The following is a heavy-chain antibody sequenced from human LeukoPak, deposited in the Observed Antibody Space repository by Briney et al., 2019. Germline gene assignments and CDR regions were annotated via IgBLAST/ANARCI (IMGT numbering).Heavy chain of an antibody. CDR2: IWYDGSLK. CDR1: GFTFSSYG. J-gene: IGHJ3*02. V-gene: IGHV3-33*01. D-gene: IGHD3-22*01. CDR3: ARALGNQDYYDSSGARAFDI. Sequence: GGSLRLSCAASGFTFSSYGMHWVRQALGKGLEWVAVIWYDGSLKYYADSVEGRFTISRDNSKNTLYLQMNSLRVEDTAVYYCARALGNQDYYDSSGARAFDIWGQGTMVTVSS.